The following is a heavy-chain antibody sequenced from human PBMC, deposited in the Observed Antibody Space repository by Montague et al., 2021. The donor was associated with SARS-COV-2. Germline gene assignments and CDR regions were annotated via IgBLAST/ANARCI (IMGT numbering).Heavy chain of an antibody. CDR3: ARGLMSGSYYLGLDY. Sequence: SETRSLTCAVYGGSFSNKYWTWIRQPPGKGLEWIGEINYTGSTNYKPSLKRRVTISVDTSKNQFSLKVSSVTAADTAVYYCARGLMSGSYYLGLDYWGQGTLVTVSS. J-gene: IGHJ4*02. D-gene: IGHD1-26*01. CDR2: INYTGST. V-gene: IGHV4-34*01. CDR1: GGSFSNKY.